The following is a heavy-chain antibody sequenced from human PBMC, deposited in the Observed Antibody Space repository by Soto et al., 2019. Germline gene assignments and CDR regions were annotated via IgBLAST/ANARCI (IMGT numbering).Heavy chain of an antibody. D-gene: IGHD2-8*02. CDR2: INHSGST. Sequence: QVQLQQWGAGLLKPSETLSLTCAVYGGSFSGYYWTWIRQPPGTGLEWIGEINHSGSTNYNPSLKRRVTISLDTSSNQFSLKLTSVTAADTAVYYCARDKITGLLDYWGQGTLVTVSS. J-gene: IGHJ4*02. CDR1: GGSFSGYY. CDR3: ARDKITGLLDY. V-gene: IGHV4-34*01.